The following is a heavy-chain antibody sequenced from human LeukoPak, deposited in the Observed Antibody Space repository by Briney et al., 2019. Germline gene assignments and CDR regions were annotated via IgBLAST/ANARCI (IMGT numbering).Heavy chain of an antibody. J-gene: IGHJ4*02. V-gene: IGHV3-74*01. D-gene: IGHD6-19*01. CDR2: INSDGSST. CDR1: GFTFSSYA. Sequence: GGSLRLSCAASGFTFSSYAMSWVRQAPGKGLVWVSRINSDGSSTSYADSVKGRFTISRDNAKNTLYLQMNSLRAEDTAVYYCARGSSGWVKYFDYWGQGTLVTVSS. CDR3: ARGSSGWVKYFDY.